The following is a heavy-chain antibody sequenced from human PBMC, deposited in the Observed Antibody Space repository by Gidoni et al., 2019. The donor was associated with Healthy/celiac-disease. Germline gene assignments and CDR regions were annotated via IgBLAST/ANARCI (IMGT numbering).Heavy chain of an antibody. Sequence: QMQLVQSGAEVKKTGSSVKVSCKASGYTFTYRYLHWVRQAPGQALEWMGWITPFNGNTNYAQKFQDRVTITRDRSMSTAYMELSSLRSEDTAMYYCASGAHDILTSDAFDIWGQGTMVTVSS. CDR3: ASGAHDILTSDAFDI. CDR1: GYTFTYRY. J-gene: IGHJ3*02. V-gene: IGHV1-45*02. CDR2: ITPFNGNT. D-gene: IGHD3-9*01.